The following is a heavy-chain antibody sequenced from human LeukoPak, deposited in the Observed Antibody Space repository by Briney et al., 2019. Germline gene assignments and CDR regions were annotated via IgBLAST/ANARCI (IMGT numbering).Heavy chain of an antibody. CDR2: IYFSGST. CDR3: ARGINGDLDYYYYYMDV. D-gene: IGHD4-17*01. J-gene: IGHJ6*03. Sequence: SETLSLTCTVSGGSISSAGYYWSWIRQHPGKGLEWIGYIYFSGSTYYNPSLKSRVTISVDTSKNQFSLKLSSVTAADTAVYYCARGINGDLDYYYYYMDVWGKGTTVTVSS. V-gene: IGHV4-31*03. CDR1: GGSISSAGYY.